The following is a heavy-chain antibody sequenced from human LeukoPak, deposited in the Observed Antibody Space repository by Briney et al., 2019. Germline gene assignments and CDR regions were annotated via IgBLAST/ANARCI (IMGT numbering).Heavy chain of an antibody. CDR3: ARDQMEEAGTEWFDP. V-gene: IGHV3-33*01. CDR2: IWSDGSNK. J-gene: IGHJ5*02. Sequence: SGGSLRLSCATSGFTFSSYAIHWVRQAPGKGLEWVAVIWSDGSNKYYVYSVKVRFTGSRDNSKKTVNLQRNSMRGEDTAVYYCARDQMEEAGTEWFDPWGQGNLVTVSS. D-gene: IGHD5-24*01. CDR1: GFTFSSYA.